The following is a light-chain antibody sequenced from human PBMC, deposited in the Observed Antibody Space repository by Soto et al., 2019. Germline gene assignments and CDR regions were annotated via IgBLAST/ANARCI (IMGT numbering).Light chain of an antibody. CDR2: EVS. CDR1: SSDVGGYNH. CDR3: SSYTSSSTSV. J-gene: IGLJ1*01. Sequence: QSALTQPASVSGSPGQSITISCTGTSSDVGGYNHVSWYQQHPGKAPKPMIYEVSNRPSGVSNRFSGSKSGNTASLTISGLQAEDEADYYCSSYTSSSTSVFGTGTKVTVL. V-gene: IGLV2-14*01.